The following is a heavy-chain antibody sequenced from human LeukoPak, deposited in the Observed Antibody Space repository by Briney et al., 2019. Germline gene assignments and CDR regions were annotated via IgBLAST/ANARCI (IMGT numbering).Heavy chain of an antibody. V-gene: IGHV2-5*02. CDR1: GFSLSTSGVG. J-gene: IGHJ4*02. CDR3: AHIWETTGEGLYFDY. Sequence: SGPTLVNPTQTLTLTCTFSGFSLSTSGVGVGWIRQPPGKALEWLAIIYWDDDKRYSPSLKSRLTITKDTSKNQVVLTMTNMDPVDTVTYYCAHIWETTGEGLYFDYWGQGTLVTVSS. D-gene: IGHD7-27*01. CDR2: IYWDDDK.